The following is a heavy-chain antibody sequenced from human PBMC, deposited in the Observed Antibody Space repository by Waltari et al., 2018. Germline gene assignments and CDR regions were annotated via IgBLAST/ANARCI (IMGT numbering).Heavy chain of an antibody. D-gene: IGHD3-10*01. Sequence: QVQLQESGPGLVKPSETLSLTCTVSGGSISSHYWSWIRQPPGKGLEWIGYIYYSGSTYYNPSLKSRVTISVDTSKNQFSLKLSSVTAADTAVYYCARVRITMVQGVIDYWGQGTLVTVSS. CDR1: GGSISSHY. J-gene: IGHJ4*02. V-gene: IGHV4-59*11. CDR3: ARVRITMVQGVIDY. CDR2: IYYSGST.